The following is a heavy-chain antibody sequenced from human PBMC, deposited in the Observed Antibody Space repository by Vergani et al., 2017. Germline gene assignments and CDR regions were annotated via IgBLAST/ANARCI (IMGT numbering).Heavy chain of an antibody. CDR3: ARDASGSFYY. CDR2: IYYSGST. D-gene: IGHD1-26*01. Sequence: QVQLQESGPGLVKPSETLSLTCTVSGGSVSSGSYYWSWIRPPPGKGLEWIGYIYYSGSTHYNPSLKSRVTISVDTSKNQFSLKLSSVTAADTAVYYCARDASGSFYYWGQGTLVTVSS. CDR1: GGSVSSGSYY. J-gene: IGHJ4*02. V-gene: IGHV4-61*01.